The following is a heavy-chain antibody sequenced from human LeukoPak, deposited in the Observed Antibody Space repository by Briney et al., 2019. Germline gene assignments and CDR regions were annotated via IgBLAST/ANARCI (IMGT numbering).Heavy chain of an antibody. CDR2: ISSNSGIK. V-gene: IGHV3-48*01. Sequence: GGSLRLSCAASGFTFSAYSMNWVRQAPGKGLEWVSDISSNSGIKSYADSVKGRFTISRDNAKNSVYLQMNSLRAEDTAVYYCARAYDFWSGPGGYWGQGTLVTVSS. J-gene: IGHJ4*02. CDR1: GFTFSAYS. CDR3: ARAYDFWSGPGGY. D-gene: IGHD3-3*01.